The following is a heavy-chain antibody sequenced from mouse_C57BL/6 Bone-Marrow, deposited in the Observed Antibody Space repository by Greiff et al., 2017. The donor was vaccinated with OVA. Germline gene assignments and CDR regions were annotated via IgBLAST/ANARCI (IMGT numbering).Heavy chain of an antibody. D-gene: IGHD2-3*01. Sequence: EVMLVESGGGLVKPGGSLKLSCAASGFTFSDYGMHWVRQAPEKGLEWVAYISSGSSTIYYADTVKGRFTISRDNAKNTLFLQMTSLRSEDTAMYYGAKLYDGHYYAMDYWGQGTSVTVSS. CDR2: ISSGSSTI. CDR3: AKLYDGHYYAMDY. CDR1: GFTFSDYG. J-gene: IGHJ4*01. V-gene: IGHV5-17*01.